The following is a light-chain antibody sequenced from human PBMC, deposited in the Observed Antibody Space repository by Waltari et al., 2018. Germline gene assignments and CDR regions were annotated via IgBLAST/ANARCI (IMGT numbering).Light chain of an antibody. J-gene: IGKJ2*01. V-gene: IGKV1-33*01. Sequence: DIQMTQSPSSLSASVGDRVTITCQASQDISNYLNWYQQKPVKAPKLLIYDASNLETGVPSRFSGSGSGTDFTFTISSLQPEDIATYYCQQYDNLPPHTFGQGTKLEIK. CDR1: QDISNY. CDR2: DAS. CDR3: QQYDNLPPHT.